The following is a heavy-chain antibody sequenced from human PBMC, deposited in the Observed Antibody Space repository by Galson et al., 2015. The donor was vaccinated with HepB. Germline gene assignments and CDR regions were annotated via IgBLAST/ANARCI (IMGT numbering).Heavy chain of an antibody. D-gene: IGHD6-19*01. V-gene: IGHV3-7*03. Sequence: SLRLSCAGSGFTFSRHWMHWVRQAPGKGLEWVASIKPEGTEQVYVDPVKGRFTISRDNAKNSLYLRMNSLRVEDTAVYYCAKDREGGWSFDYWGQGTLVTVSS. J-gene: IGHJ4*02. CDR3: AKDREGGWSFDY. CDR2: IKPEGTEQ. CDR1: GFTFSRHW.